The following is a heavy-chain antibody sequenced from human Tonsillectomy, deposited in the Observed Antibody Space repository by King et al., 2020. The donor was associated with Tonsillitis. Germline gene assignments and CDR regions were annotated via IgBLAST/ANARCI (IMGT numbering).Heavy chain of an antibody. CDR3: ARIRGWTPGAFEI. CDR2: IDPSDSYT. V-gene: IGHV5-10-1*01. D-gene: IGHD3/OR15-3a*01. J-gene: IGHJ3*02. CDR1: GYRFSTHW. Sequence: QLVQSGAEARKPGDSLRISCTSSGYRFSTHWITWVRQVPGKGLQWMGRIDPSDSYTNYSPSFQGHVTISGDNSISTAYLQWNSLNASDTAMYYCARIRGWTPGAFEIWGQGTMVTVSS.